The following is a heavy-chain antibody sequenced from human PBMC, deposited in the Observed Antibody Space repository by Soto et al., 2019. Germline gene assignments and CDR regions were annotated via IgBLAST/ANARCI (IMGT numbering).Heavy chain of an antibody. V-gene: IGHV3-30*18. CDR2: ISYDGSNK. CDR3: AKAAYYDFWSGYLPYDAFDI. Sequence: QVQLVESGGGVVQPGRSLRLSCAASGFTFSSYGMHWVRQAPGKGLEWVAVISYDGSNKYYADSVKGRFTISRDNSKNTLYLQMNSLRAEDTAMYYCAKAAYYDFWSGYLPYDAFDIWGQGTMVTVSS. D-gene: IGHD3-3*01. CDR1: GFTFSSYG. J-gene: IGHJ3*02.